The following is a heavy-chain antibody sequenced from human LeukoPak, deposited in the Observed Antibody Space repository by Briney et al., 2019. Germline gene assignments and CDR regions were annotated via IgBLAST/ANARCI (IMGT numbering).Heavy chain of an antibody. CDR3: ARSGYSYGYWLANWFDP. Sequence: SETLSLTCTVSGGAISTYYWSCIRQPPGQGLEWIGDIYYSGSTNYNPSPKSRVTISVDTYTNQFSLKLCSLTAADTAVCYCARSGYSYGYWLANWFDPWGQGTLVTLSS. J-gene: IGHJ5*02. CDR1: GGAISTYY. CDR2: IYYSGST. V-gene: IGHV4-59*01. D-gene: IGHD5-18*01.